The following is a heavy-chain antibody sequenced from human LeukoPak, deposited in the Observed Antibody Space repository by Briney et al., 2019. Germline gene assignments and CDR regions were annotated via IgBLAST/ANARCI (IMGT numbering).Heavy chain of an antibody. CDR2: IHYSGST. D-gene: IGHD1-1*01. J-gene: IGHJ5*02. V-gene: IGHV4-61*01. CDR1: GGSVSSGSYY. Sequence: SETLSRNCTVSGGSVSSGSYYWRWIGQPPRRGLEWIGYIHYSGSTKYNPCLKSRVTITVDTSKNQFSLKLSSVTAADTAVYYCARRRPWGNWNDPAGFDPWGQGTLVTVSS. CDR3: ARRRPWGNWNDPAGFDP.